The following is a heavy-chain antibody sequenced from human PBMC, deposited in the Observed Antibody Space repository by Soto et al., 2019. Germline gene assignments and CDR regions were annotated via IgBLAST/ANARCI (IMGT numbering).Heavy chain of an antibody. CDR1: GFTFSNAW. CDR3: TTDGAHDGTDFDY. CDR2: IKSKTDGGTT. J-gene: IGHJ4*02. D-gene: IGHD1-1*01. Sequence: EVQLVESGGGLVKPGGSLRVSCAASGFTFSNAWMSWVRQAPGKGLEWVGRIKSKTDGGTTDYAAPVKGRFTISRDDSKNTLYLQMNSLKTEDTAVYYCTTDGAHDGTDFDYWGQGTLVTVSS. V-gene: IGHV3-15*01.